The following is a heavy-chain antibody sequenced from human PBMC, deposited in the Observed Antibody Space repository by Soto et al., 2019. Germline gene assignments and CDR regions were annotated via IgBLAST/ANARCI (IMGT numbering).Heavy chain of an antibody. V-gene: IGHV4-34*01. D-gene: IGHD2-2*01. J-gene: IGHJ4*02. Sequence: SETLSLTCAVYGGSFSRYYWSWIRQSPAKALEWIGEINSSGATKFNPSFEGRVNMSIDTSKKHFSLSLTSVTAADTAVYFCARVPDYWGQGILVTVSS. CDR1: GGSFSRYY. CDR2: INSSGAT. CDR3: ARVPDY.